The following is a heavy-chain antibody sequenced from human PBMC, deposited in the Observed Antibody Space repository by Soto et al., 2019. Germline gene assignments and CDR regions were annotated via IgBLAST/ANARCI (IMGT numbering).Heavy chain of an antibody. V-gene: IGHV1-8*01. J-gene: IGHJ6*02. Sequence: QVQLVQSGAEVKKPGASVKVSCKASGYTFTRYDINWVRQATGQGLAWMGWMNPNSGKTAYAQKFQGRVTMTRNTSRSTAYIELSSLRSEDTAVYYCARDRETFGMDVWGRGTTVTVSS. CDR3: ARDRETFGMDV. CDR1: GYTFTRYD. CDR2: MNPNSGKT.